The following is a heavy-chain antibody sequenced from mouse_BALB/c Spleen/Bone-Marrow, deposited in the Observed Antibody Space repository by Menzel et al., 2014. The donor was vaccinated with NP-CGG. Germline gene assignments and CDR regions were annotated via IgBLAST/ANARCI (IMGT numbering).Heavy chain of an antibody. CDR3: AREGWLLRFEY. D-gene: IGHD2-3*01. CDR1: GYTFTAYV. J-gene: IGHJ2*01. Sequence: SGPELIKPGASVKMSCKASGYTFTAYVMHWVKQKPGQGLEWIGYINPYNDGTNYNEKFKGKATLTSDKSSSTAYMELSSLTSEDSADYYCAREGWLLRFEYWGQGTTLTVSS. V-gene: IGHV1-14*01. CDR2: INPYNDGT.